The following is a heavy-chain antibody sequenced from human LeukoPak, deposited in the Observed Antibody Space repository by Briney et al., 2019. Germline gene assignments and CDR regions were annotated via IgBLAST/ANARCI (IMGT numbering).Heavy chain of an antibody. CDR2: IWYDVTYE. V-gene: IGHV3-30*02. D-gene: IGHD2-2*01. Sequence: GGSLRLSCAASGFTFSSYGMHWVRQAPGKGLEWVAFIWYDVTYEYYADSVKGRFTISRDNSKNTLYLQMNSLRAEGTAVYYCAKDRGGYCSSTSCYVLDYWGQGTLVTVSS. J-gene: IGHJ4*02. CDR1: GFTFSSYG. CDR3: AKDRGGYCSSTSCYVLDY.